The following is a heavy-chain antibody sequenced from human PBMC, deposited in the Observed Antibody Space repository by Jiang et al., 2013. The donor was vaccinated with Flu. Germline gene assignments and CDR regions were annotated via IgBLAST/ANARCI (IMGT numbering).Heavy chain of an antibody. CDR3: ARIVGATRILDY. Sequence: VQLVESGAEVKKPGESLKISCKASGYSFTTYWIGWVRQMPGKGLEWMGIIYPGDSDTRYRPSFQGQVTFSADKSISTAYLQWSSLKASDTAMYFCARIVGATRILDYWGQGTLVTVSS. CDR1: GYSFTTYW. CDR2: IYPGDSDT. V-gene: IGHV5-51*01. J-gene: IGHJ4*02. D-gene: IGHD1-26*01.